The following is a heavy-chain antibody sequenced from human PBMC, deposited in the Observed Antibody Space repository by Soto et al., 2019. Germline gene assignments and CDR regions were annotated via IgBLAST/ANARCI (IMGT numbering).Heavy chain of an antibody. CDR3: AREVSEAFDI. CDR2: ISNNGTNT. J-gene: IGHJ3*02. Sequence: EVHLVESGGGLVNPGGSLRLSCAGSGFTFSSYSMNWVRQAPGKGLEWVSSISNNGTNTFYAGSVEGRFTISRDNSKNSLFLQMNSLGAEDTALYYCAREVSEAFDIWGQGTVVVVSS. CDR1: GFTFSSYS. V-gene: IGHV3-21*01.